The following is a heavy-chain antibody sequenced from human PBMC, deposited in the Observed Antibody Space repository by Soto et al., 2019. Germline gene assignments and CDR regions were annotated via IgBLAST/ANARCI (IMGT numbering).Heavy chain of an antibody. CDR3: ARSYPNAIFGVVPSHGLDG. D-gene: IGHD3-3*01. J-gene: IGHJ6*02. Sequence: LFLTFIVSGFSICSNYLSWIRPPPGQGLEWIGYIHYTGNTNFNPALRNRVIISVDTSKNQFSLRLSSVTAADTAVYYCARSYPNAIFGVVPSHGLDGWGQGNTVTIS. V-gene: IGHV4-59*01. CDR1: GFSICSNY. CDR2: IHYTGNT.